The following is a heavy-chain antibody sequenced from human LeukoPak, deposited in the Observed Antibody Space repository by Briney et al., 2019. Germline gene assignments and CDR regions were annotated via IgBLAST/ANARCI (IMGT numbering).Heavy chain of an antibody. J-gene: IGHJ4*02. Sequence: GESLKISCKGSGYSFTSYWIGWVRQMPGKGLEWMGRIDPSDSYTNYSPSFQGHVTISADKSISTAYLQWSSLKASDSAIYYCARGGGYSFGLDYWGQGSLVTVSS. CDR3: ARGGGYSFGLDY. D-gene: IGHD5-18*01. CDR1: GYSFTSYW. V-gene: IGHV5-10-1*01. CDR2: IDPSDSYT.